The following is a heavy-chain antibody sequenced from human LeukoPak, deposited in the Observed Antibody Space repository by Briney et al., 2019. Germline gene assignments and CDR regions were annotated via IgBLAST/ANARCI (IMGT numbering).Heavy chain of an antibody. J-gene: IGHJ4*02. D-gene: IGHD2-15*01. CDR1: GFTFSSNA. Sequence: GGSLRLSCAASGFTFSSNAMSWVRQAPGKGLEWVSAISGSGGSTYYADSVKGRFTISRDNSKNTLYLQMNSLRAEDTAVYYCAKDSWVYGGGSCSDYWGQGTLVTVSS. V-gene: IGHV3-23*01. CDR2: ISGSGGST. CDR3: AKDSWVYGGGSCSDY.